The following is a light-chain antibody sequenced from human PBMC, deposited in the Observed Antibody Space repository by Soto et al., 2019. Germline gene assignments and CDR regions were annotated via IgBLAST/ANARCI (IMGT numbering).Light chain of an antibody. CDR3: KQYCNFPRT. J-gene: IGKJ4*01. CDR1: QSILHNSNTKNF. V-gene: IGKV4-1*01. Sequence: DIAMTQSPDSLAVSLGERATINCKSSQSILHNSNTKNFLAWYQHKPGHPPQFLISWASTRQSGVPVRFSGSGSGTDFTLTINSLQAEDVALYYCKQYCNFPRTFGGGTKVEI. CDR2: WAS.